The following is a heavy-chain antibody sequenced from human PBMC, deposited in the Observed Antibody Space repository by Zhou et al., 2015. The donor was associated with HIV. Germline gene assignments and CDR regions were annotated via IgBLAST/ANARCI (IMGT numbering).Heavy chain of an antibody. V-gene: IGHV1-69*06. D-gene: IGHD5-24*01. CDR3: ARGGSPDGYNGGYYFDY. CDR2: IIPIFGTA. Sequence: QVQLVQSGAEVKKPGSSVKVSCKASGGTFSSYAISWVRQAPGQGLEWMGGIIPIFGTANYAQKFQGRVTITADKSTSTAYMELSSLRFEDTAVYYCARGGSPDGYNGGYYFDYWGQGTLVTVSS. J-gene: IGHJ4*02. CDR1: GGTFSSYA.